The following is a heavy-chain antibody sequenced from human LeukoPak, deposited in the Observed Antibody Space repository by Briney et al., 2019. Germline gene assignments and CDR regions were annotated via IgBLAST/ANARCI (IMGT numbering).Heavy chain of an antibody. CDR3: ARAYSSGWYRWFDP. Sequence: ASVKVSCKASGYTFTSNYIHWVRQAPGQGLEWMGMIYPRDGSTSYAQKFQGRVTVTRDTSTSTVHMELSGLRSEDTAVYYCARAYSSGWYRWFDPWGQGTLVAVSS. V-gene: IGHV1-46*01. CDR1: GYTFTSNY. D-gene: IGHD6-19*01. J-gene: IGHJ5*02. CDR2: IYPRDGST.